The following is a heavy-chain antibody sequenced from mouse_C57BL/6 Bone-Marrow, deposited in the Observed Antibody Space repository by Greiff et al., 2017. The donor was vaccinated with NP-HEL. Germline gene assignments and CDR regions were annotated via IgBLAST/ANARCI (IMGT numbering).Heavy chain of an antibody. J-gene: IGHJ2*01. Sequence: EVQLQQSGPELVKPGASVKISCKASGYSFTGYYMNWVKQSPEKSLEWIGEINPSTGGTTYNQKFKAKATLTVDKSSSTAYMQLKSLTSEDSAVYYCARFITTVVPPDYWGQGTTLTVSS. D-gene: IGHD1-1*01. CDR2: INPSTGGT. CDR1: GYSFTGYY. V-gene: IGHV1-42*01. CDR3: ARFITTVVPPDY.